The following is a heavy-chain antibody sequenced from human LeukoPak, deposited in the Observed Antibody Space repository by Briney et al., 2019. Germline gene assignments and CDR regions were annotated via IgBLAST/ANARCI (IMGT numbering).Heavy chain of an antibody. CDR2: IIPIFGTA. J-gene: IGHJ4*02. CDR1: GGTFSSYA. D-gene: IGHD6-19*01. Sequence: RASVELSCKASGGTFSSYAMSWVRQAPGQGLEWMGGIIPIFGTANYAQKFQGRVTITADESTSTAYMELSSLRSEDTAVYYCARTSIAVAGTRFDYWGQGTLVTVSS. V-gene: IGHV1-69*13. CDR3: ARTSIAVAGTRFDY.